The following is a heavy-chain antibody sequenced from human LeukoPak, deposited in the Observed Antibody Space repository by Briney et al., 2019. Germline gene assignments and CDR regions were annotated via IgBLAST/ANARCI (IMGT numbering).Heavy chain of an antibody. Sequence: PGGSLRLSCAASGFTFSSYWMSWVRQAPGKGLEWVANIKEDGSEKYYVDSVKGRFTISRDNAKNSLYLQMNSLRAEDTAVYYCARPPRGGNVMYFQHWGQGTLVTVSS. D-gene: IGHD2/OR15-2a*01. CDR3: ARPPRGGNVMYFQH. V-gene: IGHV3-7*01. CDR1: GFTFSSYW. CDR2: IKEDGSEK. J-gene: IGHJ1*01.